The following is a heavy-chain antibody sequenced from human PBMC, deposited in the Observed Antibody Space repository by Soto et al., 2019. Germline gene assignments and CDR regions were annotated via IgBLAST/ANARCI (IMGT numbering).Heavy chain of an antibody. Sequence: QITLKESGPTLVKPTQTLTLTCTFSGFSLSTSGVGVGWIRQPPGKALEWLALIYWDDDKRYSPSLKSRLTITKDTSKNQVVLTMTNMDPVDTATYYCAHIRWSYHYYYYYMDVWGKGTTVTVSS. J-gene: IGHJ6*03. V-gene: IGHV2-5*02. D-gene: IGHD2-15*01. CDR1: GFSLSTSGVG. CDR3: AHIRWSYHYYYYYMDV. CDR2: IYWDDDK.